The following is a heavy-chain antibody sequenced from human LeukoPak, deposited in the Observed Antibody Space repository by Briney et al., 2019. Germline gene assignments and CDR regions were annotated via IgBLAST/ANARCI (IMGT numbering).Heavy chain of an antibody. D-gene: IGHD2-15*01. V-gene: IGHV4-34*01. CDR3: ARGRIKYCSGGSCYSGSGWFDP. CDR2: INHSGST. Sequence: SETLSLTCAVYGGSFSGYYRSWIRQPPGKGLEWLGEINHSGSTNYNPSLKSRVTISVDTSKNQFSLKLSSVTAADTAVYYCARGRIKYCSGGSCYSGSGWFDPWGQGTLVTVSS. J-gene: IGHJ5*02. CDR1: GGSFSGYY.